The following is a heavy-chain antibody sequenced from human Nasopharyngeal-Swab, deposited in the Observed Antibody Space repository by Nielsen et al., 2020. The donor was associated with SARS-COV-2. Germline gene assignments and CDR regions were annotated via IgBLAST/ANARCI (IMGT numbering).Heavy chain of an antibody. Sequence: SQTSSLTCSIPGVRLSRSCHAWNWIRQSPSRGLEWLGRTYYRSKWYNDYAVSVKSRITINPDTSKNQFSLHLNSVTPEDTAVYYCARARGAYGDYYYYYYTDVWGKGTTVTVSS. J-gene: IGHJ6*03. V-gene: IGHV6-1*01. CDR3: ARARGAYGDYYYYYYTDV. CDR2: TYYRSKWYN. D-gene: IGHD4-17*01. CDR1: GVRLSRSCHA.